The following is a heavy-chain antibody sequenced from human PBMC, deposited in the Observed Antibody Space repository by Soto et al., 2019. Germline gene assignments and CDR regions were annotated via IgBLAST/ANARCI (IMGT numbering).Heavy chain of an antibody. CDR2: IYYSGST. CDR3: ARDHSNYHNWFDP. CDR1: GGSISSGGYY. J-gene: IGHJ5*02. V-gene: IGHV4-31*03. Sequence: QVQLQESGPGLVKPSQTLSLTCTVSGGSISSGGYYWSWIRQHPGKGLEWIGYIYYSGSTYYNPSIKSRGTISVDTSKNQFSLKLSSVTAADTAVYYCARDHSNYHNWFDPWGQGTLVTVSS. D-gene: IGHD4-4*01.